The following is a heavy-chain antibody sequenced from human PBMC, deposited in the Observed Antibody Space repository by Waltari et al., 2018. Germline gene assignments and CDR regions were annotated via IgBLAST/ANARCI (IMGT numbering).Heavy chain of an antibody. CDR1: GGSISSSSYY. CDR3: ARSRRRWEQLVGGDV. V-gene: IGHV4-39*07. Sequence: QLQLQESGPGLVKPSETLSLTCTVSGGSISSSSYYWGWIRQPPGKGLEWIGSIYYSGSTYYNPSLKSRVTISVDTSKNQFSRKLSSVTAADTAVYYCARSRRRWEQLVGGDVWGQGTTVTVSS. CDR2: IYYSGST. J-gene: IGHJ6*02. D-gene: IGHD6-6*01.